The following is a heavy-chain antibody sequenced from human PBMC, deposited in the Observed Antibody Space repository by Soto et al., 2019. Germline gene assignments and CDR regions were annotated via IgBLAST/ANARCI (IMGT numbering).Heavy chain of an antibody. CDR2: INAGNGNT. V-gene: IGHV1-3*01. CDR1: GYTFTSYA. CDR3: ARHKVVRGVIITKHNWFDP. Sequence: GASVKVSCKASGYTFTSYAMHWVRQAPGQRLEWMGWINAGNGNTKYSQKFQGGVTITRDTSASTAYMELSSLRSEDTAVYYCARHKVVRGVIITKHNWFDPWGQGTLVTVSS. D-gene: IGHD3-10*01. J-gene: IGHJ5*02.